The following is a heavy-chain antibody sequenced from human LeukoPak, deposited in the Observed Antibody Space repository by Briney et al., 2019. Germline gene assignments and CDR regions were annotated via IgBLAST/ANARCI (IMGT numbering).Heavy chain of an antibody. V-gene: IGHV3-21*01. CDR1: GFTFSSYS. J-gene: IGHJ4*02. D-gene: IGHD2-21*02. Sequence: PGGSLRLSCAASGFTFSSYSMNWVRQAPGKGLEWVSSISSSSSYIYYADLVKGRFTISRDNAKNSLYLQMNSLRAEDTAVYYCARDQYLAYCGGDCYSGQFDYWGQGILVTVSS. CDR2: ISSSSSYI. CDR3: ARDQYLAYCGGDCYSGQFDY.